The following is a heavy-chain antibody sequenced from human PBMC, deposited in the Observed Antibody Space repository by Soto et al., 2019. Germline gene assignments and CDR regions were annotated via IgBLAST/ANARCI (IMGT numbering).Heavy chain of an antibody. D-gene: IGHD3-22*01. J-gene: IGHJ2*01. Sequence: XSVKVSCKASGYTFTCYYMHWVRQAPGQGLEWMGWINPNSGGTNYAQKFQGRVTMTRDTSISTAYMELSRLRSDDTAVYYCAREKNYYDSSGYYWYFDLWGRGTLVTVSS. V-gene: IGHV1-2*02. CDR1: GYTFTCYY. CDR2: INPNSGGT. CDR3: AREKNYYDSSGYYWYFDL.